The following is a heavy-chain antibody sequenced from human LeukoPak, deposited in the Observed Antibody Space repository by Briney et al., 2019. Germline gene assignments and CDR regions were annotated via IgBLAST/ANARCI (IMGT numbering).Heavy chain of an antibody. CDR2: IIPILGIA. CDR1: GGTFSSYA. Sequence: GASVKVSCKASGGTFSSYAISWVRQAPGQGLEWMGRIIPILGIANYAQKFQGRVTITADKSTSTAYMELSSLRSEDTAVYYCASDAREAAAITKFDPWGQRTLVTVSS. V-gene: IGHV1-69*04. J-gene: IGHJ5*02. CDR3: ASDAREAAAITKFDP. D-gene: IGHD6-13*01.